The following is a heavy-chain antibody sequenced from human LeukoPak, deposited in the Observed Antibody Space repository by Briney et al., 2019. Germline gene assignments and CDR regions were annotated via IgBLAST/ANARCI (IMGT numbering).Heavy chain of an antibody. CDR1: GFTFSSYE. J-gene: IGHJ4*01. V-gene: IGHV3-48*03. CDR3: AGEGFYYFDF. Sequence: PGGSLRLSCAASGFTFSSYEMNWVRQAPGKGLEWVSYISSSGSTIYYADSVKGRFTIFRDNAKNLLYLQMNSLRAEDTAVYYCAGEGFYYFDFWGQGALVTVAS. CDR2: ISSSGSTI.